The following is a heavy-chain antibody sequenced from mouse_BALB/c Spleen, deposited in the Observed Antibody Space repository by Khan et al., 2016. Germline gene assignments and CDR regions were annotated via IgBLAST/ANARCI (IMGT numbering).Heavy chain of an antibody. CDR3: ARLDYYYGTLFAY. D-gene: IGHD1-1*01. J-gene: IGHJ3*01. Sequence: EVQLVESGGGLVQPGGSLKLSCAASGFDFSRYWMSWVRQAPGKGLEWIGEINPDSSTINYTPSLKDKFIISRDNAKNTLYLQMSKVRSEDTALYYCARLDYYYGTLFAYWGQGTLVTVSA. V-gene: IGHV4-1*02. CDR2: INPDSSTI. CDR1: GFDFSRYW.